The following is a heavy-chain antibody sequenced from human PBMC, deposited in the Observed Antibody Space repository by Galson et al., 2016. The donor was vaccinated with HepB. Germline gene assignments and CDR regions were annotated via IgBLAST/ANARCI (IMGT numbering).Heavy chain of an antibody. J-gene: IGHJ6*02. CDR2: ISTDAINK. Sequence: SLRLSCAASGFTFSSYGMHWVRQAPGKGLEWVAVISTDAINKYYADSVRVRFTISRDDPKNTLYLQMNSLRPEDTAVYYCARPRASNYYYYGMDVWGQGTTVAVSS. CDR1: GFTFSSYG. V-gene: IGHV3-30*03. D-gene: IGHD2-2*01. CDR3: ARPRASNYYYYGMDV.